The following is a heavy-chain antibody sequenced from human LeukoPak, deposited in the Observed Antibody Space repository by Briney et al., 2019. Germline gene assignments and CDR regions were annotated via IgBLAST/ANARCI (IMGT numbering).Heavy chain of an antibody. CDR2: MNPNSGNT. CDR1: GYTFTSYD. J-gene: IGHJ4*02. D-gene: IGHD2-2*01. V-gene: IGHV1-8*03. Sequence: ASVKVSCKASGYTFTSYDINWVRQATGQGLGWMGWMNPNSGNTGYAQKFQGRVTITRNTSISTAYMELSSLRSEDTAVYYCARVPSYCSSTSCRRYYFDYWGQGTLVTVSS. CDR3: ARVPSYCSSTSCRRYYFDY.